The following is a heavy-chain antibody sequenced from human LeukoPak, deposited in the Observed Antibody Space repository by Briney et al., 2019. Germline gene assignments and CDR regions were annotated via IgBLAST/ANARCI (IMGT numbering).Heavy chain of an antibody. J-gene: IGHJ4*02. D-gene: IGHD3-3*01. V-gene: IGHV3-11*04. CDR2: ISSSGSTI. Sequence: GGSLRLSCAASGFTFSDYYMSWIRQAPGKGLEWVSYISSSGSTIYYADSVKGRFTISRDNAKDSLYLQMNSLRAEDTAVYYCARSYYDFWSAETPFDYWGQGTLVTVSS. CDR1: GFTFSDYY. CDR3: ARSYYDFWSAETPFDY.